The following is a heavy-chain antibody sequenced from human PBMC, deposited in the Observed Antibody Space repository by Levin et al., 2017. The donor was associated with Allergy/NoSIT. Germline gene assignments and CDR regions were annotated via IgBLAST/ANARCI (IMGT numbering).Heavy chain of an antibody. V-gene: IGHV3-9*01. Sequence: GGSLRLSCAASGFTFDDYAMHWVRQAPGKGLEWVSGISWNSGSIGYADSVKGRFTISRDNAKNSLYLQMNSLRAEDTALYYCAKDTVDYYYDSSGYYDPWGQGTLVTVSS. D-gene: IGHD3-22*01. CDR2: ISWNSGSI. CDR1: GFTFDDYA. J-gene: IGHJ5*02. CDR3: AKDTVDYYYDSSGYYDP.